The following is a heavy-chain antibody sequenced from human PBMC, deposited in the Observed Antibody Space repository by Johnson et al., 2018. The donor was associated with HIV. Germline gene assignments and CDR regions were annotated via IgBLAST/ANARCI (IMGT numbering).Heavy chain of an antibody. V-gene: IGHV3-30*03. D-gene: IGHD1-26*01. Sequence: QVQLVESGGGLVQPGGSLRLSCAASGFTVSSNFMSWVRQAPGKGLAWVSVISYDGSNKYYADSVKGRFTISRDNSKNTLYLQMNSLRAEDTAVYYGASAWGELDDAFDIWGQGTMVTVSS. CDR3: ASAWGELDDAFDI. CDR2: ISYDGSNK. CDR1: GFTVSSNF. J-gene: IGHJ3*02.